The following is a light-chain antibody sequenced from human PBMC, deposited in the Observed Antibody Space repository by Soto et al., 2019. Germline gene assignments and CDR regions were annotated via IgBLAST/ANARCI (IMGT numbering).Light chain of an antibody. J-gene: IGLJ1*01. CDR1: SSDVGGYNL. V-gene: IGLV2-23*01. CDR3: CSYAGSRTFV. Sequence: QSALTQPASVSGSPGQSITISCTGTSSDVGGYNLVSWYQQHPGKAPKLMIYEGSKRPSGVSNRFSGSNSGNTASLTISRLQAEDEADYYCCSYAGSRTFVFGTGTKLTVL. CDR2: EGS.